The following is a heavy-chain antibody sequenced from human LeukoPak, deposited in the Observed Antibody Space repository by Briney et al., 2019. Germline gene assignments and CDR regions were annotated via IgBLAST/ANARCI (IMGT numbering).Heavy chain of an antibody. CDR3: ARDYHPYYYDSSGYYEHYAFDI. CDR1: GGSFSGYF. CDR2: IYYSGST. V-gene: IGHV4-59*01. Sequence: SETLSLTCAVYGGSFSGYFWTWIRQPPGKGLEWIGYIYYSGSTNYNPSLKSRVTISVDTSKNQFSLKLSSVTAADTAVYYCARDYHPYYYDSSGYYEHYAFDIWGQGTMVTVSS. J-gene: IGHJ3*02. D-gene: IGHD3-22*01.